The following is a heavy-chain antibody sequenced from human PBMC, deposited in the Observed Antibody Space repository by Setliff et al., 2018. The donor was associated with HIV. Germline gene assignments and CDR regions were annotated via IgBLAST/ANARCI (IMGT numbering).Heavy chain of an antibody. CDR3: ARDRPHSWFDP. V-gene: IGHV3-21*05. CDR2: IRSDNSNT. CDR1: GFTFSDYS. Sequence: PGGSLRLSCAASGFTFSDYSMSWVRQAPGKGLEWISYIRSDNSNTYYADSVKGRFTISRDNAKNTLYLQMNSLRVEDTAVYYCARDRPHSWFDPWGQGTLVTVSS. J-gene: IGHJ5*02.